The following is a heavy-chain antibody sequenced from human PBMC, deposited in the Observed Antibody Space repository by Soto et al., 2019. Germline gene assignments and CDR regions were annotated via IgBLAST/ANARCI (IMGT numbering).Heavy chain of an antibody. CDR1: GYTFTNSA. CDR3: AADVGYL. Sequence: QMQLVQSGPEVKKPGTSVKVSCKGSGYTFTNSAVQWVRQARGQRLEWMGWIVVGSGDTKYAQKFQERVTLTRDVSTSTAYMELSSLKSEDTAVYDCAADVGYLWGQGTLVTVSS. J-gene: IGHJ5*02. D-gene: IGHD1-26*01. V-gene: IGHV1-58*01. CDR2: IVVGSGDT.